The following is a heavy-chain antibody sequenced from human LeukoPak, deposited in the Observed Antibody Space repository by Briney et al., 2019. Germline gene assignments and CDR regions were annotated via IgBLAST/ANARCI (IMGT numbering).Heavy chain of an antibody. Sequence: SETLSLTCAVYGGSFSGYYWSWIRQPPGKGLEWIGEINHSGSTNYNPSLKSRVTISVDTPKNQFSLKLTSVTAADTAVYYGARCLYYDTSALYFDYWGQGTLVTASS. D-gene: IGHD3-22*01. J-gene: IGHJ4*02. CDR1: GGSFSGYY. CDR2: INHSGST. CDR3: ARCLYYDTSALYFDY. V-gene: IGHV4-34*01.